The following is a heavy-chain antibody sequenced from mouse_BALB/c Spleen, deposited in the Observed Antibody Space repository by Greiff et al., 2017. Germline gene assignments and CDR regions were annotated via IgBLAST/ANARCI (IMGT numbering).Heavy chain of an antibody. V-gene: IGHV1S81*02. CDR2: INPSNGGT. Sequence: QVQLQQSGAELVKPGASVKLSCKASGYTFTSYYMYWVKQRPGQGLEWIGEINPSNGGTNFNEKFKSKATLTVDKSSSTAYMQLSSLTSEDSAVYYCTRGPDYEGAMDYWGQGTSVTVSS. D-gene: IGHD2-4*01. CDR1: GYTFTSYY. CDR3: TRGPDYEGAMDY. J-gene: IGHJ4*01.